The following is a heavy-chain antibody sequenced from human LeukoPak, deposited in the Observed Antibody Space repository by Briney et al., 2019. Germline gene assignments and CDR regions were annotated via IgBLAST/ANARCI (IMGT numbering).Heavy chain of an antibody. Sequence: GGSLRLSCAASGFTFNSYAMSWVRQAPGKGLEWVSAISGSGGSTYYADSVKGRFTISRDNSKNTLYLQMNSLRAEDTAVYYCAKAITMIVVVRGFDYWGQGTLVTVSS. CDR1: GFTFNSYA. CDR3: AKAITMIVVVRGFDY. J-gene: IGHJ4*02. CDR2: ISGSGGST. V-gene: IGHV3-23*01. D-gene: IGHD3-22*01.